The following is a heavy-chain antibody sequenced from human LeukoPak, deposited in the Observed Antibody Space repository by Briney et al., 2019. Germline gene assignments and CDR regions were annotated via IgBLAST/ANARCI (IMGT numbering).Heavy chain of an antibody. V-gene: IGHV3-21*01. CDR3: AREGYYSGMDV. Sequence: PGTSLRLSCAASGFTFTNYWMSWVRQAPGKGLEWVSFIGSSISYISYADSVKGRFTISRDNAKNSLYLQMNSLRAEDTAVYYCAREGYYSGMDVWGQGTTVTVSS. J-gene: IGHJ6*02. CDR1: GFTFTNYW. CDR2: IGSSISYI.